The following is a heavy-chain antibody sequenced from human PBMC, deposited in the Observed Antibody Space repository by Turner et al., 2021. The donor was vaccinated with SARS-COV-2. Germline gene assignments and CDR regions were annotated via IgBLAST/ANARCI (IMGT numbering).Heavy chain of an antibody. CDR3: ARDYGDYYFDY. Sequence: EVQLVESGGGLIQPGGSLRLPCAASGFTVSSNYMSWVRQAPGKGLEWVSVIYSGGSTYYTDSVKGGFTISRDNSKNTLYLQMNSLRDEDTAVYYCARDYGDYYFDYWGQGTLVTVSS. CDR2: IYSGGST. J-gene: IGHJ4*02. D-gene: IGHD4-17*01. V-gene: IGHV3-53*01. CDR1: GFTVSSNY.